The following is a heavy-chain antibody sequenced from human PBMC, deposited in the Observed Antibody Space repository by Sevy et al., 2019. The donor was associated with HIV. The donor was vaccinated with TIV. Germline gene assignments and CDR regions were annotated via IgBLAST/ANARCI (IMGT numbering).Heavy chain of an antibody. CDR2: IRSKAYGETR. D-gene: IGHD3-10*01. CDR3: TRAMYYHDSGSYYGMDV. CDR1: GFNLGDYV. V-gene: IGHV3-49*04. J-gene: IGHJ6*02. Sequence: GGSLRLSCRASGFNLGDYVMSWVRQAPGKGLDWVGFIRSKAYGETREYAASVKGRVTISREDSKGIAYLQMHRLKTEDTGRYYCTRAMYYHDSGSYYGMDVWGQRTTVTVSS.